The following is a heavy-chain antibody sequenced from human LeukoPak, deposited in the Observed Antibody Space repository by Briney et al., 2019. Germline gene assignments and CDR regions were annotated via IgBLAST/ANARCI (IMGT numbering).Heavy chain of an antibody. CDR3: TACRGYGFVY. CDR1: GFAFSNAW. CDR2: IKSKTDGGTT. V-gene: IGHV3-15*01. D-gene: IGHD4-17*01. Sequence: GGSLRLSCAASGFAFSNAWMSWVRQAPGKGLEWVGRIKSKTDGGTTDYPAPVKGGFTISRDDSRNTLYLQMNSLKTEDTAVYYCTACRGYGFVYWGQGTLVTASS. J-gene: IGHJ4*02.